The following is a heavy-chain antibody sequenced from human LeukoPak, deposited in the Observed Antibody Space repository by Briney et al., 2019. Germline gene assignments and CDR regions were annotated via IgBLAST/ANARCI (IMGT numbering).Heavy chain of an antibody. V-gene: IGHV4-38-2*02. CDR3: ARHLDYGDHQGAFDI. J-gene: IGHJ3*02. D-gene: IGHD4-17*01. Sequence: SETLSLTCTVSGYSISSGYYWGWIRQPPGKGLEWIGSIYHSGSTYYNPSLKSRVTMSVDTSKNQFSLKLSSVTAADTAVYYCARHLDYGDHQGAFDIWGQGTMVTVSS. CDR2: IYHSGST. CDR1: GYSISSGYY.